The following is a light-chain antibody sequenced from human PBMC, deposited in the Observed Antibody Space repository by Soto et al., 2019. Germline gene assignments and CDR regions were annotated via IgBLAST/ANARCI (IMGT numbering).Light chain of an antibody. Sequence: QTVVPQEPSLTVSPGGTVTLTCSSSTEAVTSGYYPNWFQQKPGQAPRALISSTNNKHSWTPARFSGSLLGDKAALTLSGAQPEDEAEYFCLLFTGDVWVFGGGTKLTVL. CDR2: STN. J-gene: IGLJ3*02. CDR3: LLFTGDVWV. CDR1: TEAVTSGYY. V-gene: IGLV7-43*01.